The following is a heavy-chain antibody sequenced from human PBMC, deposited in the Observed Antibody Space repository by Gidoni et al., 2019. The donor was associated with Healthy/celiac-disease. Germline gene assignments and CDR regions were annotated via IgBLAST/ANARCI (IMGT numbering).Heavy chain of an antibody. CDR2: TSYDGSHQ. CDR1: AVTVISYA. Sequence: QVQLVESGGGVDQPGRALRRAGAASAVTVISYAMHWVRQAPGKGLEWVAVTSYDGSHQCYADSVEGRFTISRDHSKNTLYLQMNRLRAADTSVYYCARDHNGSQGSFDYWGQGTLVTVSS. D-gene: IGHD2-8*01. CDR3: ARDHNGSQGSFDY. V-gene: IGHV3-30-3*01. J-gene: IGHJ4*02.